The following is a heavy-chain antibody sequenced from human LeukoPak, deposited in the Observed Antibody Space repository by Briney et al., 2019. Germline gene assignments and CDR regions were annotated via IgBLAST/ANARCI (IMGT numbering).Heavy chain of an antibody. D-gene: IGHD2-2*01. Sequence: SVKVSCKASGYTFTSYGISWVRQAPGQGLEWMGGIIPIFGTANYAQKFQGRVTITADESTSTAYMELSSLRSEDTAMYYCARLRGIVVVPAFDYWGQGTLVTVSS. CDR2: IIPIFGTA. J-gene: IGHJ4*02. CDR3: ARLRGIVVVPAFDY. V-gene: IGHV1-69*13. CDR1: GYTFTSYG.